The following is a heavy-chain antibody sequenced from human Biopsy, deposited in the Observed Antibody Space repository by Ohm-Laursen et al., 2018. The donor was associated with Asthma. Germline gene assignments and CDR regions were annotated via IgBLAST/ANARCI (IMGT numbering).Heavy chain of an antibody. CDR2: IYYSGST. CDR3: ARFTASITIFGVVNNWFDP. V-gene: IGHV4-39*01. D-gene: IGHD3-3*01. Sequence: GTLSLTWTVSGGSISSSSYYWGWIRQPPGKGLEWIGSIYYSGSTYYNPSLKSRVTISVDTSKNQFSLKLGSVTAADTAVYYCARFTASITIFGVVNNWFDPWGQGTLVTVSS. J-gene: IGHJ5*02. CDR1: GGSISSSSYY.